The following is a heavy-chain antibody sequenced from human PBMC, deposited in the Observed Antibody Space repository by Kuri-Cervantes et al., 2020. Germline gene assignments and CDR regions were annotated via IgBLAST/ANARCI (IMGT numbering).Heavy chain of an antibody. D-gene: IGHD3-22*01. V-gene: IGHV1-46*01. CDR2: INPSGTST. J-gene: IGHJ6*03. CDR3: AREGQLTTSYYYYYMDV. CDR1: GYTFSSYY. Sequence: ASVKVSCKASGYTFSSYYMHWVRQAPGQGLEWMGIINPSGTSTSYTQKFQGRVTMTRDTSTSTVYMELSSLRSEDTAVYYCAREGQLTTSYYYYYMDVWGKGTTVTVSS.